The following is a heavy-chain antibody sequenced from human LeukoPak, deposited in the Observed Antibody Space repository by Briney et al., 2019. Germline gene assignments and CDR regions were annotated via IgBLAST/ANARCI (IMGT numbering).Heavy chain of an antibody. D-gene: IGHD3-10*02. CDR1: GFTFSSYW. V-gene: IGHV3-43*01. CDR3: AKELDTMFFDY. Sequence: GGSLRLSCAASGFTFSSYWMHWVRQAPGKGVEWVSLAGWAGGTTYYSDSVRGRFTISRDSGKNSVYLQMNSLTTDDTAFYFCAKELDTMFFDYWGQGALVTVSS. J-gene: IGHJ4*02. CDR2: AGWAGGTT.